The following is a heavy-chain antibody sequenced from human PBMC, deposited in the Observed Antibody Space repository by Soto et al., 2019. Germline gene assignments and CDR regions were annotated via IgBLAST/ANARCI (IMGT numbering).Heavy chain of an antibody. CDR2: IYYGGST. V-gene: IGHV4-31*03. D-gene: IGHD2-15*01. J-gene: IGHJ3*02. CDR3: ARDQLRFYAGSSGRAFDI. Sequence: QVQLQESGPGLVKPSQTLSLTCTVSGASISSGGYYWSWVRQHPGKGLEWIGYIYYGGSTYYNPSLKSRLTITEDTSNNQFSLKLTSVTAADTAVYFCARDQLRFYAGSSGRAFDIWGQGTMVTVSS. CDR1: GASISSGGYY.